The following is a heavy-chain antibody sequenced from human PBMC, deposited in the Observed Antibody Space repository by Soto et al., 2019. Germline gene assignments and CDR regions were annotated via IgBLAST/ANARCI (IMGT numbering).Heavy chain of an antibody. J-gene: IGHJ4*02. CDR3: AHRVLRTVFGLVTTTAIYFDF. Sequence: QITLNESGPTQVKPRQTLTLTCTFSGFSLTTSGVGVGWIHQSPGKAPEWLALIYWDDDKRYSPSLKSRLTTTKDTSKNQVVLTMADLDPADTATYYCAHRVLRTVFGLVTTTAIYFDFWGQGTPVAVSS. CDR1: GFSLTTSGVG. CDR2: IYWDDDK. D-gene: IGHD3-3*01. V-gene: IGHV2-5*02.